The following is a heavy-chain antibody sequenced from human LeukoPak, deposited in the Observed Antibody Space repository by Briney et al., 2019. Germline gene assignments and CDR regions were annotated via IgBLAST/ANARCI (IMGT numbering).Heavy chain of an antibody. J-gene: IGHJ6*02. CDR1: GFTFDDYA. D-gene: IGHD6-13*01. Sequence: GRSLRLSCAASGFTFDDYAMHWVRQAPGTGLEWVSGISWSSGSIGYADSVKGRFTISRDNAKNSLYLQMNSLRAEDTALYYCAKDGAGGSWYGNGYYYGMDVWGQGTTVTVSS. CDR3: AKDGAGGSWYGNGYYYGMDV. CDR2: ISWSSGSI. V-gene: IGHV3-9*01.